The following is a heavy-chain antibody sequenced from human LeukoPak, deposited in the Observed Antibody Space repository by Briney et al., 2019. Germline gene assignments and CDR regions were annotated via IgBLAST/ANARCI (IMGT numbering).Heavy chain of an antibody. J-gene: IGHJ5*02. D-gene: IGHD2-2*01. CDR2: IRYDGSNK. Sequence: PGGSLRLSCAASGFTFSSYGMHWVRQAPGKGLEWVAFIRYDGSNKYYADSVKGRFTISRDNSKNTLYLQMNSLRAEDTAVYYCAKDRHCSSTSCYGGYRFDPWGQGTLVTVSS. CDR3: AKDRHCSSTSCYGGYRFDP. CDR1: GFTFSSYG. V-gene: IGHV3-30*02.